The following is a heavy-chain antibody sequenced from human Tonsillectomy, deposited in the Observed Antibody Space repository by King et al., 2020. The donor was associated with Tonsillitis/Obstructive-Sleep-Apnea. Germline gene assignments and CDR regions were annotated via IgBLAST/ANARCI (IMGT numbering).Heavy chain of an antibody. V-gene: IGHV5-10-1*03. D-gene: IGHD4-11*01. J-gene: IGHJ4*02. Sequence: VQLVQSGADVKKPGESLRISCQGSGYSFTHFWISWVRQMPGKGLEWMGRMDPADSYTNYSPSFQGHVTMSAAKSINTAYLQWNSLKASDTAIYYCARHGEDPYNFASWGQGTLVTVSP. CDR2: MDPADSYT. CDR1: GYSFTHFW. CDR3: ARHGEDPYNFAS.